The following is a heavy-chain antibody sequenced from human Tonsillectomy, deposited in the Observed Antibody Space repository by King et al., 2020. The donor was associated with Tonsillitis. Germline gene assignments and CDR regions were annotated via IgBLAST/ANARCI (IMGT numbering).Heavy chain of an antibody. CDR3: TRVWFGELYSPFDY. Sequence: VQLVESGGGLVQPGRSLRLSCTASGFTFGDYGLSWFRQAPGKGLEWVGFIRSKAYGGTLEYAASVRGRFTISRDDSKSIPYLQMNSLKTDDTAVYYCTRVWFGELYSPFDYWGQGTLVTVSS. D-gene: IGHD3-10*01. J-gene: IGHJ4*02. V-gene: IGHV3-49*03. CDR1: GFTFGDYG. CDR2: IRSKAYGGTL.